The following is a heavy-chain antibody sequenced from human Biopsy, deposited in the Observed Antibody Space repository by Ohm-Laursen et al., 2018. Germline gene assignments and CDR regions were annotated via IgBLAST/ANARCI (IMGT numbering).Heavy chain of an antibody. D-gene: IGHD3-3*01. V-gene: IGHV4-39*01. Sequence: GTLSLTCTVSGGSISDSTYHWGWIRQSPGKGLEWIGNIYYRGNTDYSPSLKSRVTISVDTSNNQFSLKLSSVTAADTAVYYCARQVDFWSGYVDYWGQGTLVAVSS. J-gene: IGHJ4*02. CDR3: ARQVDFWSGYVDY. CDR1: GGSISDSTYH. CDR2: IYYRGNT.